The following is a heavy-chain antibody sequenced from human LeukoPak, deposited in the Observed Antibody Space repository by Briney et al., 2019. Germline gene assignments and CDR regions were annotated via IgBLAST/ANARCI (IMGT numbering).Heavy chain of an antibody. Sequence: GGSLRLSCAASGFTFSNYGMHWVRQAPGKGLEWVAVIWFDGSNKFYADSVKGRFTISRDNSKNTLYLQMNGLRAEDTAVYHCARDRLGYCSGGSCYSAYDGFDIWGQGTMVTVSS. D-gene: IGHD2-15*01. CDR3: ARDRLGYCSGGSCYSAYDGFDI. CDR2: IWFDGSNK. J-gene: IGHJ3*02. CDR1: GFTFSNYG. V-gene: IGHV3-33*01.